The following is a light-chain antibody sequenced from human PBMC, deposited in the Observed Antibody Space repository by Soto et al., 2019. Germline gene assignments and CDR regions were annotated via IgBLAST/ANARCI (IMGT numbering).Light chain of an antibody. V-gene: IGLV2-14*01. J-gene: IGLJ1*01. CDR2: EVS. Sequence: QSALTQPASVSGSPGQSITISCTGTSSDVGGYNHVSWYQQHPGKAPKLMIYEVSNRPSGVSIRFSGSKSGNTASLTISGLQTEDEADYYCSSYTSRTSQVFGTGTKLTVL. CDR3: SSYTSRTSQV. CDR1: SSDVGGYNH.